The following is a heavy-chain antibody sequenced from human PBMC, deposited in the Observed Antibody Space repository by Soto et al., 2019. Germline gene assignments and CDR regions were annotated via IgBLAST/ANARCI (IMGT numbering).Heavy chain of an antibody. Sequence: PETLSLTCDVSGYSISSGYYWAWVRQPPGKGMEWIGSINHRGNSYYNPSLKSRVTISVDTSKNQGSLKVSSVTAADTAVYYCVRSGNDYGSYIDYWGQGTLVTVS. CDR3: VRSGNDYGSYIDY. V-gene: IGHV4-38-2*01. J-gene: IGHJ4*02. CDR2: INHRGNS. CDR1: GYSISSGYY. D-gene: IGHD4-17*01.